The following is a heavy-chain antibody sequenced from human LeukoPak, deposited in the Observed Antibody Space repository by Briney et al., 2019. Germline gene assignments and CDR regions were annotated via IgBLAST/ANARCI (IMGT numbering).Heavy chain of an antibody. CDR3: ARAALWFHY. V-gene: IGHV3-48*03. Sequence: PGGSLRLSCAASGFTFSSYEMNWVRQAPGKGLEWVSYISSSGSTIYYADSVKGRFTISRDNAKNSLYLQMNSLRAEDTAVYYRARAALWFHYWGQGTLVTVSS. J-gene: IGHJ4*02. CDR2: ISSSGSTI. CDR1: GFTFSSYE. D-gene: IGHD3-10*01.